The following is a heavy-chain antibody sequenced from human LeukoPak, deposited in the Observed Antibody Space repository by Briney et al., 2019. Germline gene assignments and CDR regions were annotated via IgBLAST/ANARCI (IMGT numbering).Heavy chain of an antibody. CDR3: AKDRRGFSFGSSSSLDY. CDR1: GFTFNNYG. Sequence: PGGSLRLSCAASGFTFNNYGMHWVRQAPGKGLEWVAFIRYDGNIKFHGDSVKGRFSISRDNSNHTVYLQMNSLTSEDTAFYYYAKDRRGFSFGSSSSLDYWGQGALVTVSS. D-gene: IGHD5-18*01. V-gene: IGHV3-30*02. J-gene: IGHJ4*02. CDR2: IRYDGNIK.